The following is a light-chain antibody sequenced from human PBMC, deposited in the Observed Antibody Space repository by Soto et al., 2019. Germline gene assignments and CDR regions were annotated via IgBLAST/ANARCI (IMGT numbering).Light chain of an antibody. Sequence: AIRMTQSPSSFSASTGDRVTITCRASQGISSYLAWYQKKPGKDPKILIYAASTLQSGVPSRFSGSGSGTDFTLTISCLQSEDFATYYCQQYYSYPITFGQGTRLEIK. CDR2: AAS. CDR1: QGISSY. J-gene: IGKJ5*01. CDR3: QQYYSYPIT. V-gene: IGKV1-8*01.